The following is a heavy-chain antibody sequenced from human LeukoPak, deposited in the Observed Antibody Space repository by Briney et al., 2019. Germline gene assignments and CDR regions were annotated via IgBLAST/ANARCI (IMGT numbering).Heavy chain of an antibody. V-gene: IGHV3-9*03. CDR2: ISWNSGSI. CDR3: AKDSGRGDYDFWSGYYNMGGPFDY. D-gene: IGHD3-3*01. J-gene: IGHJ4*02. Sequence: QAGGSLRLSCAASGFTFDDYAMHWVRQAPGKGLEWVSGISWNSGSIGYADSVKGRFTISRDNAKNSLYLQMNSLRAEDMALYYCAKDSGRGDYDFWSGYYNMGGPFDYWGQGTLVTVSS. CDR1: GFTFDDYA.